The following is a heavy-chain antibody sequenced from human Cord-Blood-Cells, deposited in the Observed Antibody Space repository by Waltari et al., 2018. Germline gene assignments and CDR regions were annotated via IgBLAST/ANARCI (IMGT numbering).Heavy chain of an antibody. Sequence: QVQLVESGGGVVQPGRSLRLSCAASGFTFSSSGLHWVRQAPGKGLEWVAVIWYDGSNKYYADSVKGRFTISRDNSKNTLYLQMNSLRAEDTAMYYCAKGDAFDIWGQGTMVTVSS. CDR1: GFTFSSSG. CDR3: AKGDAFDI. J-gene: IGHJ3*02. CDR2: IWYDGSNK. V-gene: IGHV3-30*18.